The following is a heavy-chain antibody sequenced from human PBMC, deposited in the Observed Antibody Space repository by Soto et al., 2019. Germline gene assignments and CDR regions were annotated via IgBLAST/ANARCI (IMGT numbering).Heavy chain of an antibody. V-gene: IGHV1-69*01. Sequence: QVQLVQSGAEVKKPGSSVKVSCKASGGTFSSYAISWVRQAPGQGLEWMGGIIPIFGTANYAQKFQGRVTITADESTSTAYMELSSLRSEDTAVYYCAKEWLVWEGIRRNAFDIWGQGTMVTVSS. J-gene: IGHJ3*02. CDR3: AKEWLVWEGIRRNAFDI. D-gene: IGHD6-19*01. CDR2: IIPIFGTA. CDR1: GGTFSSYA.